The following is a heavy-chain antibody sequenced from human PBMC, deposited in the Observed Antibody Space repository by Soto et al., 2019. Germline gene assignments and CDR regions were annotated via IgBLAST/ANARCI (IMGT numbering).Heavy chain of an antibody. CDR1: GFTVSSNY. D-gene: IGHD1-1*01. V-gene: IGHV3-66*01. Sequence: GGSMRLSCASSGFTVSSNYMIWVRQAPGKGLEWVSVIYSGGSTYYADSVKGRFTISRDNSKNTLYLQMNSLRAEDTAVYYCARGLGTYYYYYMDVWGKGTTVTVSS. CDR2: IYSGGST. CDR3: ARGLGTYYYYYMDV. J-gene: IGHJ6*03.